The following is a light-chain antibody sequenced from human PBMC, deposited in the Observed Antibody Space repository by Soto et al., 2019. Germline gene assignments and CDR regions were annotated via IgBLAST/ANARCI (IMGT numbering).Light chain of an antibody. CDR2: NAF. CDR3: QQSYIIPPT. J-gene: IGKJ4*01. CDR1: QGVSTY. V-gene: IGKV1-39*01. Sequence: DIHMTQSPSSLSASVGDRVTIRCRASQGVSTYLNWYQQKPGKAPKVLIYNAFSLQRGVPSRFSGSGSGTDFTLTISSLQREDFATYFCQQSYIIPPTFGGGTTVEIK.